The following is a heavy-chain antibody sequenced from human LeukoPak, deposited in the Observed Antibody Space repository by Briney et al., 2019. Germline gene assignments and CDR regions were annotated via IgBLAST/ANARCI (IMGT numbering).Heavy chain of an antibody. J-gene: IGHJ5*02. CDR2: IYHSGST. CDR1: GGSISSGGYY. V-gene: IGHV4-30-2*01. D-gene: IGHD2-2*01. CDR3: ARGLVDCSSTSCYPGDWFDP. Sequence: PSQTLSLTCTVSGGSISSGGYYWSWIRQPPGKGLEWIGYIYHSGSTYYNPSLKSRVTISVDRSKNQFSLKLSSVTAADTAVYYCARGLVDCSSTSCYPGDWFDPWGQGTLVTVSS.